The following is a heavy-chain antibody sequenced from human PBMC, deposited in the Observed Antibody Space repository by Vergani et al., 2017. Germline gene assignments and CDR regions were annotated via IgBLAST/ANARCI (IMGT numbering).Heavy chain of an antibody. CDR1: GFTFDDYA. D-gene: IGHD3-10*01. Sequence: EVQLVESGGGLVQPGRSLRLSCAASGFTFDDYAMHWVRQAPGQGLEWVLGISWNSGSIGYADSVKGRFNIPRDNDKNSLYLQMSSLRAEDTALYYCTKAPFGEFPYCFDCWSRGTLITVSS. J-gene: IGHJ4*02. CDR3: TKAPFGEFPYCFDC. V-gene: IGHV3-9*01. CDR2: ISWNSGSI.